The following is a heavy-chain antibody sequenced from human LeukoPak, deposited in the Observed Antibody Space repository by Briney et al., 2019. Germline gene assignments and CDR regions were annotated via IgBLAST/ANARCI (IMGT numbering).Heavy chain of an antibody. Sequence: PGGSLRLSCAASGFTFSSYWMHWVRQAPGKGLVWVSRINSDGSSTSYADSVKGRFTVSRDNAKNSLYLQMNSLRAEDTAVYYCARDKLRPYYYDSSGYSDWFDPWGQGTLVTVSS. D-gene: IGHD3-22*01. CDR1: GFTFSSYW. CDR3: ARDKLRPYYYDSSGYSDWFDP. J-gene: IGHJ5*02. CDR2: INSDGSST. V-gene: IGHV3-74*01.